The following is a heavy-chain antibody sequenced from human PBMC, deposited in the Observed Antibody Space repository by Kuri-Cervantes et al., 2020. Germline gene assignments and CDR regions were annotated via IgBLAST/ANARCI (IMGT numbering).Heavy chain of an antibody. CDR3: ARDLEYYYDFWSGYYTPRAGRMDV. CDR1: GFTFSSYW. D-gene: IGHD3-3*01. CDR2: IKQDGSEK. J-gene: IGHJ6*04. V-gene: IGHV3-7*01. Sequence: GESLKISCAASGFTFSSYWMSWVRQAPGKGLEWVANIKQDGSEKYYVDSVKGRFTISRDNAKNSLYLQMNSLRAEDTAVYYCARDLEYYYDFWSGYYTPRAGRMDVWGKGTTVTVSS.